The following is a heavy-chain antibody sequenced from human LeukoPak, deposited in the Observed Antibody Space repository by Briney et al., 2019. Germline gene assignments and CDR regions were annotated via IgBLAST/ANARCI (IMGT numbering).Heavy chain of an antibody. Sequence: GGSLRLSCTVSGFTVSINSMSWVRQAPGKGLEWVSFIYSGGNTHYSDSVKGRFTISRDNSKNTLYLQMNSLRAEDTAVYYCAKAGAVVVVAAKYFDYWGQGTLVTVSS. CDR2: IYSGGNT. J-gene: IGHJ4*02. D-gene: IGHD2-15*01. CDR1: GFTVSINS. V-gene: IGHV3-53*01. CDR3: AKAGAVVVVAAKYFDY.